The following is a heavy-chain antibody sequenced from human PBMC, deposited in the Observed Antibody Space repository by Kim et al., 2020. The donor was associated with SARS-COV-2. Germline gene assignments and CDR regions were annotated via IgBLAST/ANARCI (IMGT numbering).Heavy chain of an antibody. CDR1: GYTFTSYA. Sequence: ASVKVSCKASGYTFTSYAMHWVRQAPGQRLEWMGWINAGNGNTKYSQKFQGRVTITRDTSASTAYMKLSSLRSEDTAVYYCAREGGFRIQLWLFLYWGQGTLVTVSS. J-gene: IGHJ4*02. V-gene: IGHV1-3*01. CDR2: INAGNGNT. CDR3: AREGGFRIQLWLFLY. D-gene: IGHD5-18*01.